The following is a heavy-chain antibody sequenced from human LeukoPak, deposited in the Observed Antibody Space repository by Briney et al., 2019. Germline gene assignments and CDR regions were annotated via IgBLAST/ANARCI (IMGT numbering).Heavy chain of an antibody. Sequence: GGSLRLSCAASGFTFITYAMHWVRQPPAKGLEWVALISFDGSNKYYPDSVKGRFTISRDNSKNTLCLQMNSLRAEDTAVYYCARTSLPDSSSWYSWSWGQGTLVTVSS. V-gene: IGHV3-30*04. D-gene: IGHD6-13*01. CDR3: ARTSLPDSSSWYSWS. CDR1: GFTFITYA. CDR2: ISFDGSNK. J-gene: IGHJ4*02.